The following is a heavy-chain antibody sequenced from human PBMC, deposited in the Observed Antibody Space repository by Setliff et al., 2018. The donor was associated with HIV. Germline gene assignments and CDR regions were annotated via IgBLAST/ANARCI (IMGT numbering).Heavy chain of an antibody. CDR2: INHSGST. D-gene: IGHD1-7*01. Sequence: KTSETLSLTCAGFGGSFSGYYWTWIRQPPGKGLEWIGEINHSGSTDYNPSLKSRVTISVDTSKRQFSLKLSSVTAADTAVYYCARNKYNWNYYYYYGMDVWGQGTTVTVSS. J-gene: IGHJ6*02. CDR3: ARNKYNWNYYYYYGMDV. CDR1: GGSFSGYY. V-gene: IGHV4-34*01.